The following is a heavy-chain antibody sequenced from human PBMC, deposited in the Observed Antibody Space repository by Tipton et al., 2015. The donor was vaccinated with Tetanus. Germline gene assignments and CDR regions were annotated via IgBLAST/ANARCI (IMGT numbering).Heavy chain of an antibody. CDR1: GYRFTDYW. CDR2: IYPDDSDT. CDR3: ARLGRQGGALRKLYYYYFLDV. V-gene: IGHV5-51*01. J-gene: IGHJ6*03. Sequence: QLVQSGAEVKKAGESLKISCKGSGYRFTDYWIGWVRQMPGKGLEWMGIIYPDDSDTKYSPSFQGQVTISVDKSITTAYLQWSSLEASVTAMYFCARLGRQGGALRKLYYYYFLDVWGKGTTVTVSS. D-gene: IGHD3-16*01.